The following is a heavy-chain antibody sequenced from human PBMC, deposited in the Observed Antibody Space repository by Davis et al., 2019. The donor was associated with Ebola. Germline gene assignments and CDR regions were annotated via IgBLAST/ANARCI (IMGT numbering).Heavy chain of an antibody. CDR2: IYHSGST. CDR3: ARGYDFWSGYHR. V-gene: IGHV4-34*01. Sequence: MPSETLSLTCAVYGGSFSGYYWSWIRQPPGKGLEWIGYIYHSGSTYYNPSLKSRVTISVDRSKNQFSLKLSSVTAADTAVYYCARGYDFWSGYHRWGQGTLVTVSS. CDR1: GGSFSGYY. D-gene: IGHD3-3*01. J-gene: IGHJ4*02.